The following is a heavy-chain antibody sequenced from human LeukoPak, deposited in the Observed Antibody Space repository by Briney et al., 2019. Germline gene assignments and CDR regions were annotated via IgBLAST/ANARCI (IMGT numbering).Heavy chain of an antibody. CDR3: ARLNPRYCSSTSCRRDYYYGMDV. J-gene: IGHJ6*02. CDR1: GASISSSDW. D-gene: IGHD2-2*01. CDR2: VYHGGTI. Sequence: SGTLSLTCVVSGASISSSDWWNWVRQPPGKGLEWIGEVYHGGTINYNPSLKSRVTISMDRSKNQFSLKLSSVTAADTAVYYCARLNPRYCSSTSCRRDYYYGMDVWGQGTTVTVSS. V-gene: IGHV4-4*02.